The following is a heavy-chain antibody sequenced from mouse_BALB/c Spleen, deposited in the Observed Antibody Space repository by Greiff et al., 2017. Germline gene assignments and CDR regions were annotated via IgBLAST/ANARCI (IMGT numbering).Heavy chain of an antibody. CDR1: GFTFSSFG. V-gene: IGHV5-17*02. D-gene: IGHD1-1*01. J-gene: IGHJ3*01. Sequence: EVKLVESGGGLVQPGGSRKLSCAASGFTFSSFGMHWVRQAPEKGLEWVAYISSGSSTIYYADTVKGRFTISRDNPKNTLFLQMTSLRSEDTAMYYCATVDYYGPTSGFAYWGQGTLVTVSA. CDR3: ATVDYYGPTSGFAY. CDR2: ISSGSSTI.